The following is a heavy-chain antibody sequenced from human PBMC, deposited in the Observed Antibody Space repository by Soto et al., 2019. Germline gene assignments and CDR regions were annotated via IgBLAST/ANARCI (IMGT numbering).Heavy chain of an antibody. Sequence: SETLSLTCTVTGCSISSAYWSWIRQPPGKGLEWIGYMYKTGSTVYNPSLKSRVTISVDTSKNQFYLKVNSVTAADTAVYYCARDLWGYCGTDCYPLDVWGQGTTVT. CDR3: ARDLWGYCGTDCYPLDV. V-gene: IGHV4-59*01. J-gene: IGHJ6*02. D-gene: IGHD2-21*02. CDR1: GCSISSAY. CDR2: MYKTGST.